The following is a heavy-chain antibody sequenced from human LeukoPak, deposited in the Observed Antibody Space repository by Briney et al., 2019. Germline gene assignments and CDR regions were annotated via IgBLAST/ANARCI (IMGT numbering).Heavy chain of an antibody. V-gene: IGHV3-23*01. D-gene: IGHD3-3*01. CDR3: AKDPQGGAYYDFWNGDYYYYYMDV. J-gene: IGHJ6*03. Sequence: GGSLRLSCAASGFTFSSYAMRWVRQAPGKGLEWVSTISGSGGSIYYADSVKGRFTISRDNSKNTLFLQMNSLRAKDTAVYYCAKDPQGGAYYDFWNGDYYYYYMDVWGKGTTVTVSS. CDR2: ISGSGGSI. CDR1: GFTFSSYA.